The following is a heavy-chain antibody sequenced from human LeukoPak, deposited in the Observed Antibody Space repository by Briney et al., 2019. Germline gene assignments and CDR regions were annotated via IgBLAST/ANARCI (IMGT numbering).Heavy chain of an antibody. J-gene: IGHJ3*02. Sequence: GGSLRLSCAASGFTFSSYSMNWVRQAPGKGLEWVSSISSSSSYIYYADSVKGRFTISRDNAKNSLYLQMNSLRAEDTAVYYCARVFNSGGGNAFDIWGQGTMVTVSS. D-gene: IGHD4-23*01. CDR2: ISSSSSYI. CDR3: ARVFNSGGGNAFDI. V-gene: IGHV3-21*04. CDR1: GFTFSSYS.